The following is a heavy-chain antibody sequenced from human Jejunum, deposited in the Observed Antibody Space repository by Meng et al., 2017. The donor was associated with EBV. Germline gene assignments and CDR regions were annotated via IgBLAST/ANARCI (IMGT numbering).Heavy chain of an antibody. CDR1: GGSVNSGNVY. J-gene: IGHJ4*02. Sequence: QLQPQASGPGLVEPAETLSLTCTVSGGSVNSGNVYWSWIRQPPGKGLEWIGYIYYSGSTNYIPSLKSRVTISLDTSKNQFSLKLSPVTAADTAVYYCAGLRYSGYDRAFDYWGQGALVTVSS. D-gene: IGHD5-12*01. CDR2: IYYSGST. V-gene: IGHV4-61*01. CDR3: AGLRYSGYDRAFDY.